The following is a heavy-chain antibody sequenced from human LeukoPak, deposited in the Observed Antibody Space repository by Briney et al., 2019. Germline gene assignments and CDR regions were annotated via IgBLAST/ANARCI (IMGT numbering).Heavy chain of an antibody. D-gene: IGHD2-2*01. J-gene: IGHJ6*03. V-gene: IGHV4-39*01. Sequence: PSETLSLTCTVSGGSISSSSYYWGWIRQPPGKGLEWIGSIYYSGSTYYNPSLKSRVTISVDTSKNQFSLKLSSVTAADTAVYYCARHDIVVVPAGDYYYYMDVWGKGTTVTVSS. CDR3: ARHDIVVVPAGDYYYYMDV. CDR1: GGSISSSSYY. CDR2: IYYSGST.